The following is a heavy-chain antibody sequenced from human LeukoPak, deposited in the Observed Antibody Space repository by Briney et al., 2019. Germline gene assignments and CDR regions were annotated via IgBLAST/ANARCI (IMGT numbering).Heavy chain of an antibody. D-gene: IGHD6-19*01. Sequence: PGGSLRLSCAASGFTVSGNYMSWVRQAPGKGLEWVSVIYSGGSTYYGDSVEGRFTISRDSSKNTLSLQMNSLRAEDTAVYYCARGVSSGWYLKYYFDYWGQGTLVTVSS. CDR3: ARGVSSGWYLKYYFDY. CDR2: IYSGGST. CDR1: GFTVSGNY. V-gene: IGHV3-53*01. J-gene: IGHJ4*02.